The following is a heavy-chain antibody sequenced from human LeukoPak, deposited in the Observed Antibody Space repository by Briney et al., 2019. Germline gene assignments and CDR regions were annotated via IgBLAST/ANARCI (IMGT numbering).Heavy chain of an antibody. CDR1: GYTFTSYA. V-gene: IGHV1-3*01. CDR2: INAGNGNT. CDR3: ARAYSSGWYAALTYFQH. D-gene: IGHD6-19*01. Sequence: ASVKFSCKASGYTFTSYAMHWVRQAPGQRLEWMGWINAGNGNTKYSQKFQGRVTITRDTSASTAYMELSSLRSEDTAVYYCARAYSSGWYAALTYFQHWGQGTLVTVSS. J-gene: IGHJ1*01.